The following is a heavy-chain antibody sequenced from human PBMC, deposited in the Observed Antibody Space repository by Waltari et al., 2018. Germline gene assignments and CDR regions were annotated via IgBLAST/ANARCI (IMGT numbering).Heavy chain of an antibody. V-gene: IGHV3-9*01. J-gene: IGHJ4*02. CDR3: VRGLYSGSFDVYDH. CDR1: GFTFYDFS. D-gene: IGHD1-26*01. CDR2: LTWNSDTI. Sequence: EVQLVESGGGLVQPGRSLGLSCAASGFTFYDFSMHWVRQVPGKGLEWVASLTWNSDTIYYADSVKGRFTVSRDNAKKSLYLQMNSLRPEDRALYYCVRGLYSGSFDVYDHWGQGALVTVSS.